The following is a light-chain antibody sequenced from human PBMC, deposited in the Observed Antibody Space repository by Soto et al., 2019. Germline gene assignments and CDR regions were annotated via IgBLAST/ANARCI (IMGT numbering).Light chain of an antibody. V-gene: IGKV3-20*01. Sequence: EIVLTQSPGTLALSPGGRATLSCRASRGVGSNFLAWYQQKPGQAPRLLIYGASSRATGIPDRFSGSGSGTDFTLTISRLEPEDFAVYYCQQYGTSPLTFGGGTKVDIK. CDR1: RGVGSNF. J-gene: IGKJ4*01. CDR2: GAS. CDR3: QQYGTSPLT.